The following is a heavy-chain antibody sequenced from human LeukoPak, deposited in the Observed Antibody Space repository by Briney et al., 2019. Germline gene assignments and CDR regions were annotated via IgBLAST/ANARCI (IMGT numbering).Heavy chain of an antibody. CDR3: ARGSYGST. CDR2: IKQDGSEK. J-gene: IGHJ5*02. V-gene: IGHV3-7*01. CDR1: VFTFSSYW. Sequence: GGSLRLSCAASVFTFSSYWMSWARQAPGKGLEWVANIKQDGSEKYYVDSVKGRFTISRDNAKNSLYLQMNSLRAEDTAVYYCARGSYGSTWGQGTLVTVSS. D-gene: IGHD3-10*01.